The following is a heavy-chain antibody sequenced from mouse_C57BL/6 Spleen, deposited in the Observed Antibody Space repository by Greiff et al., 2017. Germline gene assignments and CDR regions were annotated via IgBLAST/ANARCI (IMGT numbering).Heavy chain of an antibody. J-gene: IGHJ4*01. CDR1: GFTFSDYG. V-gene: IGHV5-17*01. CDR3: AKGGLLFYAMDY. D-gene: IGHD1-1*01. CDR2: ISSGSSTI. Sequence: EVTLVESGGGLVKPGGSLKLSCAASGFTFSDYGMHWVRQAPEKGLEWVAYISSGSSTIYYADTVKGRFTISRDNAKNTLFLQMTSLRSEDTAMYYCAKGGLLFYAMDYWGQGTSVTVSS.